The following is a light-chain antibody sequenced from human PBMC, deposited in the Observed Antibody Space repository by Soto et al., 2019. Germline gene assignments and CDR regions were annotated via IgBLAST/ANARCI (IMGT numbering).Light chain of an antibody. CDR2: GAS. V-gene: IGKV3-15*01. CDR3: QQYNDWTRT. Sequence: DIVMTQSPATLSVSPGERATLSCRVSQSVSSNLAWYQQKRGQAPRLLMYGASTRATGIPVRFSGSGSGTEFTLIISSLQSEDFAVYYCQQYNDWTRTFGQGTKVEIK. CDR1: QSVSSN. J-gene: IGKJ1*01.